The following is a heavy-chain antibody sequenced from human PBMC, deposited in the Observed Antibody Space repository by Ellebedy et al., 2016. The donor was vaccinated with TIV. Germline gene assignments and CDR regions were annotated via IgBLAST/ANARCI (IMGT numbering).Heavy chain of an antibody. CDR2: IEQDGSKN. CDR1: GFTFSSYW. V-gene: IGHV3-7*01. J-gene: IGHJ4*02. CDR3: ARVGYNGWDFDY. Sequence: GESLKIPCAASGFTFSSYWITWVRQAPGKGLEWVAIIEQDGSKNYYEDSVKGRITISRHNDQNSLYLQMNSLRAEDTAVYYWARVGYNGWDFDYWGQGTLVTVSS. D-gene: IGHD6-19*01.